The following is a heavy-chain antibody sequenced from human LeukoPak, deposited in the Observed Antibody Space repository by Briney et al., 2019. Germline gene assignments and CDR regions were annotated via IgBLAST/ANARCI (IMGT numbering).Heavy chain of an antibody. J-gene: IGHJ5*02. Sequence: SETLSLTCTVSGGSISSGRYYWSWIRQPAGKGLEWTGRIYTSGSTNYNPSLKSRVTISVDTSKNQFSLKLSSVTAADTAVYYCARDPLGPGYGVAWGQGTLVTVSS. CDR3: ARDPLGPGYGVA. D-gene: IGHD6-13*01. V-gene: IGHV4-61*02. CDR2: IYTSGST. CDR1: GGSISSGRYY.